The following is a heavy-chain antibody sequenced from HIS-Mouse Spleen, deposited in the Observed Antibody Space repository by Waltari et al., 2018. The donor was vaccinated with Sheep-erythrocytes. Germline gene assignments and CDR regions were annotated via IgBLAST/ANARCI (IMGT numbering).Heavy chain of an antibody. CDR1: GFTFSSYS. Sequence: EVQLVESGGGLVKPGGSLRLSCAASGFTFSSYSMNWVRQAPGKALEWVSSSSSSSSYIYYADSVKGRFTISRDNAKNSLYLQMNSLRAEDTAEYYCARDSTSDAFDIWGQGTMVTVSS. V-gene: IGHV3-21*01. D-gene: IGHD6-6*01. J-gene: IGHJ3*02. CDR3: ARDSTSDAFDI. CDR2: SSSSSSYI.